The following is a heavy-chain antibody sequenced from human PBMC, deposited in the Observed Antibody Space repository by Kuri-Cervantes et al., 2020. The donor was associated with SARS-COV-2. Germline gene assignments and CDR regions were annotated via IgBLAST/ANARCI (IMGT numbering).Heavy chain of an antibody. Sequence: GSLRLSCIVSGGSISDYYWTWVRQPPGKGLEWIGDIYKGGSTKSNPSLKTRVTISVDTSKNQFSLRLNSVTAADTAVYFCAKYGTNDYLSTYFGRGSWFDPWGQGTLVTVS. CDR2: IYKGGST. J-gene: IGHJ5*02. V-gene: IGHV4-59*01. CDR1: GGSISDYY. CDR3: AKYGTNDYLSTYFGRGSWFDP. D-gene: IGHD3-16*01.